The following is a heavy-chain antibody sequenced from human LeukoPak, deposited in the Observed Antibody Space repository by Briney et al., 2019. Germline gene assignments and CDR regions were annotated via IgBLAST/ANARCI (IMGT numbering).Heavy chain of an antibody. CDR3: VKRERFLEQPPY. J-gene: IGHJ4*02. CDR1: GFTFSIYS. CDR2: ISGSSSYI. V-gene: IGHV3-21*04. Sequence: GGSLRLSCAASGFTFSIYSMNWFRQAPGKGLEWVSFISGSSSYIFYADSVKGRFTISRDNAKRSLYLQMSSLRAEDTAFYYCVKRERFLEQPPYWGQGTLVAVSS. D-gene: IGHD3-3*01.